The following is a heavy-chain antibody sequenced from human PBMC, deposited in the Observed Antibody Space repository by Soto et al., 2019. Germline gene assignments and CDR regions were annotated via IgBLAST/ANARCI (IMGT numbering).Heavy chain of an antibody. D-gene: IGHD6-13*01. CDR2: ISSSSSYI. CDR1: GFTFSSYS. CDR3: ARDRPCIAAARYYFDY. Sequence: GGSLRHSCAASGFTFSSYSMNWVRQAPGKGLEWVSSISSSSSYIYYADSVKGRFTISRDNAKNSLYLQMNSLRAEDTAVYYCARDRPCIAAARYYFDYWGQGTLVTVSS. J-gene: IGHJ4*02. V-gene: IGHV3-21*01.